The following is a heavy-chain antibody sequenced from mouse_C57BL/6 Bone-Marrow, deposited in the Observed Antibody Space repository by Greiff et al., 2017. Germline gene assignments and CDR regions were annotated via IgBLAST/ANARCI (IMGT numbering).Heavy chain of an antibody. J-gene: IGHJ2*01. CDR2: IDPSDSYT. CDR3: ARGCFDY. Sequence: QVQLKQPGAELVMPGASVKLSCKASGYTFTSYWMHWVKQRPGQGLEWIGEIDPSDSYTNYNQKFKGKSTLTVDKSSSTAYMQLSSLTSEDSAVYYCARGCFDYWGQGTTLTVSS. V-gene: IGHV1-69*01. CDR1: GYTFTSYW.